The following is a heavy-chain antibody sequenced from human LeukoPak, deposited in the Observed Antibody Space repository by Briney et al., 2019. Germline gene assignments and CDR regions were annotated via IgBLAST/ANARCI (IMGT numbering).Heavy chain of an antibody. CDR2: ISYDGRNE. CDR1: GFTFSNYA. D-gene: IGHD4-17*01. V-gene: IGHV3-30*04. J-gene: IGHJ4*02. CDR3: VRESIDDYGDYGRDFDY. Sequence: GGSLRLSCAASGFTFSNYAMHWFRQAPGKGLEWLAVISYDGRNEYYADSVRGRFTISRDNSKITLSLQMVRLRVEDTALYFCVRESIDDYGDYGRDFDYWGQGILVTVSS.